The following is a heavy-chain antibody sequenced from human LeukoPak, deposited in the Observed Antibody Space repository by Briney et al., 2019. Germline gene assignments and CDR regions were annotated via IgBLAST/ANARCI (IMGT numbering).Heavy chain of an antibody. CDR1: GFTFSSYW. V-gene: IGHV3-7*01. Sequence: PGGSLRLSCAASGFTFSSYWMSWVRQAPGKGLEWVANIKQDGSEKYYVDSVKGRFTISRDNAKNSLYLQMNSLRAEDTAVYYCARVRSGSYYSPWFDPWGQGTLVTASS. CDR3: ARVRSGSYYSPWFDP. CDR2: IKQDGSEK. J-gene: IGHJ5*02. D-gene: IGHD1-26*01.